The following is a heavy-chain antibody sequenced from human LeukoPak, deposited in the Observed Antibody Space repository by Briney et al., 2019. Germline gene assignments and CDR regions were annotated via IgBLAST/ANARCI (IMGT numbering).Heavy chain of an antibody. D-gene: IGHD6-19*01. CDR1: GGSFCGYY. CDR3: ARAVAGTIDRGDLYYFDY. V-gene: IGHV4-34*01. CDR2: FNHSGST. Sequence: EALCVSSVVYGGSFCGYYWSWICQRLGEGLEWVGEFNHSGSTIYNPSLKSRVTISVDTSKNQFSLKLSSVTAADTAVYYCARAVAGTIDRGDLYYFDYWGQGTLVTVSS. J-gene: IGHJ4*02.